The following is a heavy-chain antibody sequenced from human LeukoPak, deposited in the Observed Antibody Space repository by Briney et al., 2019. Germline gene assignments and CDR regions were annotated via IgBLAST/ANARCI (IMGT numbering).Heavy chain of an antibody. CDR1: GGTFSSYA. CDR3: AARIAAADSYYYYMDV. J-gene: IGHJ6*03. V-gene: IGHV1-69*05. Sequence: GASVKVSCKASGGTFSSYAISWVRQAPGQGLEWMGGIIPIFGTANYAQKFQGRVTITTDESTSTAYMELSSLRSEDTAVYYCAARIAAADSYYYYMDVWGKGTTVTVSS. CDR2: IIPIFGTA. D-gene: IGHD6-13*01.